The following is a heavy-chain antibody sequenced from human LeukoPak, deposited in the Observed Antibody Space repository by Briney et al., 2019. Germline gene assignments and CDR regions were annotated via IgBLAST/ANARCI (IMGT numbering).Heavy chain of an antibody. CDR2: TRNKANSYPT. J-gene: IGHJ3*02. V-gene: IGHV3-72*01. CDR3: TRRYNYDSSGYYYVRDAFDI. Sequence: GGSLRLSCAASGFTFSDHYMDWVRQAPGKGLEWVGRTRNKANSYPTEYAASVKGRFTISRDDSRSIAYLQMNSLKTEDTAVYYCTRRYNYDSSGYYYVRDAFDIWGQGTMVTVSS. CDR1: GFTFSDHY. D-gene: IGHD3-22*01.